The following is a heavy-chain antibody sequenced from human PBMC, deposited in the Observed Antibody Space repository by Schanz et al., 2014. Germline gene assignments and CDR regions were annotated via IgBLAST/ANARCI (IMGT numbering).Heavy chain of an antibody. V-gene: IGHV4-31*03. D-gene: IGHD6-6*01. J-gene: IGHJ4*02. CDR3: ARVGRSSSSPHGSSGDY. CDR2: IYFNGIT. CDR1: GDSISSGSYY. Sequence: QVQLQESGPGLVRPSQTLSLTCTVSGDSISSGSYYWSWIRQHPGKGLEWIGYIYFNGITYYKPSFKARLIIPVDTSKNQFSLKLSSVTAADTAVYYCARVGRSSSSPHGSSGDYWGQGTLVTVSS.